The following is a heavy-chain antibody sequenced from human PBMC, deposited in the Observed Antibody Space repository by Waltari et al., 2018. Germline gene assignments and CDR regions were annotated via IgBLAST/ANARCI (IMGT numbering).Heavy chain of an antibody. CDR1: GGSFSGYY. Sequence: QVQLQQWGAGLLKPSETLSLTCAVYGGSFSGYYWSWIRQPPGKGLEWIGEINHSGSTNYNPSLKGRVTISVDTSKNQFSLKLSSVTAADTAVYYCAREVRGDTQDAFDIWGQGTMVTVSS. CDR2: INHSGST. CDR3: AREVRGDTQDAFDI. J-gene: IGHJ3*02. V-gene: IGHV4-34*01. D-gene: IGHD3-10*01.